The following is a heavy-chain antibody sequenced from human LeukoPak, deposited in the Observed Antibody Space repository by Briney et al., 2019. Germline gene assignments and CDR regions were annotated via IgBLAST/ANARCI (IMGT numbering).Heavy chain of an antibody. D-gene: IGHD3-10*01. V-gene: IGHV3-23*01. J-gene: IGHJ5*02. CDR2: ISGSGGST. CDR3: AKCHTSWFGEIAH. CDR1: GFTFSSYA. Sequence: GGSLRLSCAASGFTFSSYAMSWVRQAPGKGLEWVSAISGSGGSTYHADSVKGRFTISRDNSKNTLYLQMNSLRAEDTAVYYCAKCHTSWFGEIAHWGQGTLVTVSS.